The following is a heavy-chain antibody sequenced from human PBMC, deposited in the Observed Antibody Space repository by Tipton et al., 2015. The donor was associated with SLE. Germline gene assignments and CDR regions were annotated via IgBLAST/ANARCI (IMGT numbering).Heavy chain of an antibody. V-gene: IGHV4-4*08. CDR1: GGSINSRY. Sequence: TLSLTCTVSGGSINSRYWSWIRQPPGKGLEWIGYFYGGSTSYNPSLRGRVTISGDTSKNQFSLTLNSVTAADTAVYYCAREQKLAGMDVWGQGTPVIVSS. CDR2: FYGGST. J-gene: IGHJ6*02. CDR3: AREQKLAGMDV.